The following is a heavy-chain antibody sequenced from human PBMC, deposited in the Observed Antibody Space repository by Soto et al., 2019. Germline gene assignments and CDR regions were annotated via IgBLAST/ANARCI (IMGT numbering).Heavy chain of an antibody. V-gene: IGHV4-34*01. Sequence: SETLSLTCAVYGGSFSGYYWSWIRQPPGKGLEWIGEINHSGSTNYNPSLKSRVTISVDTSKNQFSLKLSSVTAADTAVYYCARSSSWYGGDFDYWGQGTLVTVSS. J-gene: IGHJ4*02. CDR3: ARSSSWYGGDFDY. CDR1: GGSFSGYY. CDR2: INHSGST. D-gene: IGHD6-13*01.